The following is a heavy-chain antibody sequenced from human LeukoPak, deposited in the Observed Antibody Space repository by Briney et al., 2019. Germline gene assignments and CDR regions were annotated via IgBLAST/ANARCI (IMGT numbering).Heavy chain of an antibody. CDR3: ARAGYSSGYDY. CDR2: IEKDGSQT. D-gene: IGHD6-19*01. J-gene: IGHJ4*02. CDR1: GFTFSGYW. V-gene: IGHV3-7*01. Sequence: GGSLRLSCAASGFTFSGYWMAWVRQAPGKGLEWLANIEKDGSQTYYVDSMEGRFTISRDNAKNSLYLQMNSLRAEDTALYYCARAGYSSGYDYWGQGPLVTVSS.